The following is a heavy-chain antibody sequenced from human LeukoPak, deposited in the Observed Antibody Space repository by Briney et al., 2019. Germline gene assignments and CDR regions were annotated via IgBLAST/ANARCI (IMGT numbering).Heavy chain of an antibody. Sequence: PSETLTLTCTVCGGSNSSSRYHWGWIRQPPGKGLEGIGSIYYSGITFYNPSLKSRVTISVDTSKNQFSLKVSSVTAADTAVYYCATTYSYTSGGYDYWGQGTLVTVSS. D-gene: IGHD5-18*01. CDR1: GGSNSSSRYH. V-gene: IGHV4-39*01. CDR3: ATTYSYTSGGYDY. CDR2: IYYSGIT. J-gene: IGHJ4*02.